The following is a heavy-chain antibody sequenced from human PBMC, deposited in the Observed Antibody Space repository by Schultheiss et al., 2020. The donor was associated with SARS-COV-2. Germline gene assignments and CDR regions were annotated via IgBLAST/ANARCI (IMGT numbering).Heavy chain of an antibody. CDR2: IYYSGST. D-gene: IGHD6-13*01. CDR1: GGSISSSSYY. J-gene: IGHJ4*02. V-gene: IGHV4-39*01. CDR3: AILGDSSSSCY. Sequence: SETLSLTCTVSGGSISSSSYYCGWIRQPPGKGLEWIGSIYYSGSTYYNPSLKSRVTISVDTSKNQFSLKLSSVTAADTAVYYCAILGDSSSSCYWGQGTLVTVSS.